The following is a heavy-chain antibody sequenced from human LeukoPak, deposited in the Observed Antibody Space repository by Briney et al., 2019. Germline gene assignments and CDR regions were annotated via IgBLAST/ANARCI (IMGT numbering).Heavy chain of an antibody. V-gene: IGHV3-30*18. D-gene: IGHD6-13*01. J-gene: IGHJ6*02. CDR3: AKTRIAAAGNAYYYGMDV. CDR2: ISYDGSNK. Sequence: SGGSPRLSCAASGFTFSSYGMHWVRQAPGKGLEWVAVISYDGSNKYYADSVKGRFTISRDNSKNTLYLQMNSLRAEDTAVYYCAKTRIAAAGNAYYYGMDVWGQGTTVTVSS. CDR1: GFTFSSYG.